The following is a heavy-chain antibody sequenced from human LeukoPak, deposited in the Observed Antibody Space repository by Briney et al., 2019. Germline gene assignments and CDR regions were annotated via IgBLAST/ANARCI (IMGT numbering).Heavy chain of an antibody. D-gene: IGHD3-9*01. CDR1: GGSISSYH. J-gene: IGHJ6*03. V-gene: IGHV4-59*12. Sequence: SETLSLTCTVSGGSISSYHWSWIRQPPGKGLEWIGYIYYSGSTNYNPSLKSRVTISVDTSKNQFSLKLSSVTAADTAVYYCARDSYDILTGYDKPNMDVWGKGTTVTVSS. CDR2: IYYSGST. CDR3: ARDSYDILTGYDKPNMDV.